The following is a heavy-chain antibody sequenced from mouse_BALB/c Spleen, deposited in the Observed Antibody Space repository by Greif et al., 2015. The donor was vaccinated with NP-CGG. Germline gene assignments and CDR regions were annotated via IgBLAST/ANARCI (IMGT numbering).Heavy chain of an antibody. CDR3: ARSGYYGSSYWYFDV. CDR1: GFNIKDTY. CDR2: IDPANGNT. J-gene: IGHJ1*01. Sequence: EVHLAESGAELVKPGASVKLSCTASGFNIKDTYMHWVKQRPEQGLEWIGRIDPANGNTKYDPEFQGKATITADTSSNTAYLQLSSLTSEDTAVYYCARSGYYGSSYWYFDVWGAGTTVTVSS. V-gene: IGHV14-3*02. D-gene: IGHD1-1*01.